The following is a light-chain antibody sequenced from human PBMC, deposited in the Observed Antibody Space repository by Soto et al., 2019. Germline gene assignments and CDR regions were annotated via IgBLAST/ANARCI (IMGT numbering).Light chain of an antibody. Sequence: DIQMTQSPSTLSASVGDRVTITCRASQTISTWLAWYQQKPGKVPKLLIYDASTLENGVPSRFSGSRSGTEFTLTISTLQPDDFATYYCQQYDGHFGGGTRVEIK. CDR2: DAS. V-gene: IGKV1-5*01. CDR3: QQYDGH. CDR1: QTISTW. J-gene: IGKJ4*01.